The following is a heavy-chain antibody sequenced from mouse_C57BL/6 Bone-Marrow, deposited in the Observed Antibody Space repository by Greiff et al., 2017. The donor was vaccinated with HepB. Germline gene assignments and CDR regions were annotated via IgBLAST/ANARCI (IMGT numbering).Heavy chain of an antibody. J-gene: IGHJ3*01. CDR2: IYPGSGST. CDR3: ARLDYDYSQFAY. D-gene: IGHD2-4*01. CDR1: GYTFTSYW. V-gene: IGHV1-55*01. Sequence: VQLQQPGAELVKPGASVKMSCKASGYTFTSYWITWVKQRPGQGLEWIGDIYPGSGSTNYNEKFKSKATLTVDTSSSTAYMQLSSLTSEDSAVYYCARLDYDYSQFAYWGQGTLVTVSA.